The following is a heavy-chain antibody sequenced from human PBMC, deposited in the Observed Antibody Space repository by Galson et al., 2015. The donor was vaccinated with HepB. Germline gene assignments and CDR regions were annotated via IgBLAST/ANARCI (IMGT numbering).Heavy chain of an antibody. Sequence: SLRLSCAASGFTFSSYAMSWVRQAPGKGLEWVSAISGSGGSTYYADSVKSRFTISRDNSKNTLNLQMNSLRAEDTAVYYCAKDSSSGWSPSIYYYYYGMDVWGQGTTVTVSS. D-gene: IGHD6-19*01. CDR2: ISGSGGST. CDR3: AKDSSSGWSPSIYYYYYGMDV. V-gene: IGHV3-23*01. CDR1: GFTFSSYA. J-gene: IGHJ6*02.